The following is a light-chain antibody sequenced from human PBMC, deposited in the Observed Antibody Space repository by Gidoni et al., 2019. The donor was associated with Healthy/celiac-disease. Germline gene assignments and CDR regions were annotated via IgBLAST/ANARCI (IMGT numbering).Light chain of an antibody. CDR2: YDS. V-gene: IGLV3-21*04. CDR3: QVWDSSSDHPDGV. Sequence: SYVLTQPPSVSVAPGKTARITCGGNNIGSKSVHWYQQKQGQAPLLVIYYDSDRPSGIPERFSGSNSGNTATLTISRVEAGDEADYYCQVWDSSSDHPDGVFGGGTKLTVL. CDR1: NIGSKS. J-gene: IGLJ3*02.